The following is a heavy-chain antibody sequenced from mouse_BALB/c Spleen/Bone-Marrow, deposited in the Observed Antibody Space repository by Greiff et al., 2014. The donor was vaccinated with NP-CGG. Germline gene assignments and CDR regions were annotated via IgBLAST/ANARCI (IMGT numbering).Heavy chain of an antibody. V-gene: IGHV14-3*02. CDR2: IDPANGNP. J-gene: IGHJ3*01. Sequence: VQLQQSGAELVKPGASVKLSCTASGFNIKDTYMHWVKQRPEQGLEWIGRIDPANGNPKYDPKFQGKATITADTSSNTAYLQLSSLTSEDTAVYYCARWLPLAYWGQGTLVTVSA. CDR3: ARWLPLAY. D-gene: IGHD2-2*01. CDR1: GFNIKDTY.